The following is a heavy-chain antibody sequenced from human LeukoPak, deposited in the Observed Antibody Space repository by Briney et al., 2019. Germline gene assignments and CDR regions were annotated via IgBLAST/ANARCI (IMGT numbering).Heavy chain of an antibody. CDR3: AKGRGQLYNFDY. CDR2: INSDGSST. Sequence: QPGRSLRLPCAASGFTFSSYWMHWVRQAPGKGLVWVSRINSDGSSTSYADSVKGRFTISRDNSKNTLYLQMNSLRAEDTAVYYCAKGRGQLYNFDYWGQGALVTVSS. CDR1: GFTFSSYW. J-gene: IGHJ4*02. V-gene: IGHV3-74*01. D-gene: IGHD1-1*01.